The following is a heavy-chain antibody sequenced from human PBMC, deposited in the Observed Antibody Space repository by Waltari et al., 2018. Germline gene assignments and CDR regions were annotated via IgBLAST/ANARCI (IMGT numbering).Heavy chain of an antibody. CDR2: IYTSGST. J-gene: IGHJ4*02. Sequence: QVQRQESGTGLVKPSKTLSLTCTVAGGSIDRGMYYWSWIRPPAGKGLEWIVRIYTSGSTNYTPSLKSLVTISVYTSKNQFSLNLSSVTAAHTAVYYFARGPLLSKVDYWGQGTLVTVSS. CDR3: ARGPLLSKVDY. D-gene: IGHD1-26*01. CDR1: GGSIDRGMYY. V-gene: IGHV4-61*02.